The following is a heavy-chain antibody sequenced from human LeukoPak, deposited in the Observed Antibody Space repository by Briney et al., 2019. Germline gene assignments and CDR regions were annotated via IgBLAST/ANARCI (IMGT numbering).Heavy chain of an antibody. V-gene: IGHV3-30*18. CDR3: AKDPLGLRYFDWLPQPDYYYYYMDV. D-gene: IGHD3-9*01. CDR2: ISYDGSNK. Sequence: GGSLRLSCAASGFTFSSYGMHWVRQAPGKGLEWVAVISYDGSNKYYADSVKGRFTISRDNSKNTLYLQMNSLRAEDTAVYYCAKDPLGLRYFDWLPQPDYYYYYMDVWGKGTTVTVSS. CDR1: GFTFSSYG. J-gene: IGHJ6*03.